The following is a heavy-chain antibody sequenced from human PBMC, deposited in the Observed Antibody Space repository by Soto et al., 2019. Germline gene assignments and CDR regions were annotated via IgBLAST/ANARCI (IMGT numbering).Heavy chain of an antibody. CDR3: ARVDYVDYGWYFDL. V-gene: IGHV3-53*01. CDR2: IYSGGAT. Sequence: EVQLVESGGNLIQPGGSLRLSCAASGFTVTNKYMTWVRQAPGKGLEWVSLIYSGGATSYAASVKGRFTISRDNSKDILYLQVNSLRAEDTAVYYCARVDYVDYGWYFDLWGRGTLVTVSS. J-gene: IGHJ2*01. D-gene: IGHD4-17*01. CDR1: GFTVTNKY.